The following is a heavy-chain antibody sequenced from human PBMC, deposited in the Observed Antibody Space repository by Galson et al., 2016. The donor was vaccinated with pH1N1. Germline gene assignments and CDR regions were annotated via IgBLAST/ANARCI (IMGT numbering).Heavy chain of an antibody. J-gene: IGHJ6*03. CDR2: INLHNGDT. Sequence: SVKVSCKASGFTFTGYHMRWVRQAHGQGLEWMGWINLHNGDTNFAQKFQGRVNMTRDTSMNTAYMELSDLRFDDTAVYHCVRPAAPGYPYYYDVHIDVWARGTTVTVSS. CDR1: GFTFTGYH. V-gene: IGHV1-2*02. CDR3: VRPAAPGYPYYYDVHIDV. D-gene: IGHD1-1*01.